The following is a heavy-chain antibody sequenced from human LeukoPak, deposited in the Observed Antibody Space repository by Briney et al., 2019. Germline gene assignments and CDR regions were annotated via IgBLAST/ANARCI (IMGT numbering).Heavy chain of an antibody. Sequence: ASEKVSCKASGYTFASYGLSWVRQAPGQGPEWMGWISPFNGDTNYAQNFQGKVTMTTDTSTNTAYMDLRNLRSDDTAVYYCAIGKNYGHGVFDNWGQGTLVIVSS. V-gene: IGHV1-18*01. CDR1: GYTFASYG. J-gene: IGHJ4*02. D-gene: IGHD3-10*01. CDR3: AIGKNYGHGVFDN. CDR2: ISPFNGDT.